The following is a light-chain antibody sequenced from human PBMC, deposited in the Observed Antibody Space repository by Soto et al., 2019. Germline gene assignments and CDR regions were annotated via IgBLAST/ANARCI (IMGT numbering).Light chain of an antibody. CDR1: SSDVGGYNY. Sequence: QSALTQPPSASGSPGQSVTISCTGTSSDVGGYNYVSWYQQHPGKAPKLMIYDVSKRPSGVPDRFSGSKSGNTASLTVSGLQADDEADYYCSSYAGTHVVFGTGTRSPS. V-gene: IGLV2-8*01. CDR3: SSYAGTHVV. J-gene: IGLJ1*01. CDR2: DVS.